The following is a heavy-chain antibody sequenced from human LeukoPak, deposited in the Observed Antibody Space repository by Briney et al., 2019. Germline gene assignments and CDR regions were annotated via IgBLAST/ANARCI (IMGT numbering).Heavy chain of an antibody. CDR1: GYTFTSYG. D-gene: IGHD4-17*01. CDR2: ISAYNGNT. CDR3: ARETTVYYFDY. V-gene: IGHV1-18*01. J-gene: IGHJ4*02. Sequence: GASVKVSCKASGYTFTSYGISWVRQAPGQGLEWMGWISAYNGNTNYAQKLQGRVTMTTDTSTSTAYMELSSLRSEDTAVYYCARETTVYYFDYWGQGTLVTVSS.